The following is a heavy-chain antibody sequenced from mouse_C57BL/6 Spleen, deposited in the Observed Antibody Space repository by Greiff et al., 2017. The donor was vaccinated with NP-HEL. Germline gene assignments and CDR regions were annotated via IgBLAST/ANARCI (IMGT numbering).Heavy chain of an antibody. D-gene: IGHD2-1*01. CDR3: TRSEYYYRNYGFAY. J-gene: IGHJ3*01. V-gene: IGHV1-15*01. Sequence: VQLQQSGAELVRPGASVTLSCKASGYTFTDYEMHWVKQTPVHGLEWIGAIDPETGGTAYNQKFKGKAILTADKSSSTAYMELRSLTSEDSSVYYCTRSEYYYRNYGFAYWGQGTLVTVSA. CDR2: IDPETGGT. CDR1: GYTFTDYE.